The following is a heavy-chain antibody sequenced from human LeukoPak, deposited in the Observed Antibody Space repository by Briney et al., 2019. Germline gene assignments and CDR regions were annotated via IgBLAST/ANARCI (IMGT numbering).Heavy chain of an antibody. CDR2: ISNTDETR. CDR3: AREIVSAVAGNFDY. D-gene: IGHD6-19*01. J-gene: IGHJ4*02. CDR1: GFNFRSYE. Sequence: GSLRLSCAASGFNFRSYEMNWARQAPGKGLEWVSYISNTDETRTYADSVKGRFTISRDNAKNSLHLEMNSLRAEDTAVYYCAREIVSAVAGNFDYWGQGTLVTVSS. V-gene: IGHV3-48*03.